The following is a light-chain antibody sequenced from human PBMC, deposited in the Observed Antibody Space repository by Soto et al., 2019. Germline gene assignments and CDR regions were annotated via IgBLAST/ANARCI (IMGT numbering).Light chain of an antibody. V-gene: IGKV3-20*01. CDR1: QSVSSSY. CDR3: QQYGSSPFT. Sequence: EFELTQSPGTLSLSPGERATLSCRASQSVSSSYLAWYQQKPGQAPRLLIYGASSRATGIPDRFSGSGSGTDFTLTISRLEPEDFAVYYCQQYGSSPFTFGPGTKVDIK. CDR2: GAS. J-gene: IGKJ3*01.